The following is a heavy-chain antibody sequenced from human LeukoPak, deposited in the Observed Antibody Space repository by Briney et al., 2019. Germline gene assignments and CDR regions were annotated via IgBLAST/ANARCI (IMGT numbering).Heavy chain of an antibody. J-gene: IGHJ3*02. D-gene: IGHD3-10*01. CDR2: ISGSGGST. CDR3: AKGGLYFTITMVRGVIFSHDAFDI. V-gene: IGHV3-23*01. CDR1: GFTFSSYA. Sequence: GGSLRLSCAASGFTFSSYAMIWVRQAPGKGLEWVSAISGSGGSTYYADSVKGRFTISRDNSKNTLYLQMNSLRAEDTAVYYCAKGGLYFTITMVRGVIFSHDAFDIWGQGTMVTVSS.